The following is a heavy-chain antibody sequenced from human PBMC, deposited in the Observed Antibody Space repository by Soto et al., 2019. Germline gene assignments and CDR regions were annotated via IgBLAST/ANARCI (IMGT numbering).Heavy chain of an antibody. J-gene: IGHJ4*02. CDR1: GFSFSSYA. Sequence: GGSLRLSCAASGFSFSSYAMNWVRQAPGKGLEWVSAFSDGGTNTYYTDSVKGRFTISRDNSKNTMFLQMNSLRAEDTAVYYCAILDSSTWYTGYYFDYWGQGTLVTVSS. D-gene: IGHD6-13*01. CDR3: AILDSSTWYTGYYFDY. CDR2: FSDGGTNT. V-gene: IGHV3-23*01.